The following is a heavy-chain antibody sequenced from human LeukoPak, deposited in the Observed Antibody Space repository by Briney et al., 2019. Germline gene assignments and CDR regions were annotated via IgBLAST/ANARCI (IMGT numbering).Heavy chain of an antibody. Sequence: PSETLSLTCTLSGASIENHYWTWIRQPAGKGLEWIGRFEPSGTTKYNPSLKSRITMSVDTSKNQFSLELNSMTAADTAVYYCAKEGAAAGPDFDLWGQGTPVIVSS. D-gene: IGHD6-13*01. CDR3: AKEGAAAGPDFDL. CDR2: FEPSGTT. CDR1: GASIENHY. V-gene: IGHV4-4*07. J-gene: IGHJ4*02.